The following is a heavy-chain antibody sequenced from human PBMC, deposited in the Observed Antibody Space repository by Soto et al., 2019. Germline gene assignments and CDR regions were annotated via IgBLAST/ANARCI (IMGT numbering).Heavy chain of an antibody. CDR1: GFTFSNYA. CDR3: AKDLGGSCYEIDY. V-gene: IGHV3-23*01. J-gene: IGHJ4*02. D-gene: IGHD3-3*01. CDR2: ISGSGGST. Sequence: EVQLLESGGGLVQPGGSLRLSCAASGFTFSNYAVTWVRQAPGKGLEWVSTISGSGGSTYYADSVKGRFTISRDNAKNTLDLQMNSLRAEDTAVYYCAKDLGGSCYEIDYWGQGTLVTVSS.